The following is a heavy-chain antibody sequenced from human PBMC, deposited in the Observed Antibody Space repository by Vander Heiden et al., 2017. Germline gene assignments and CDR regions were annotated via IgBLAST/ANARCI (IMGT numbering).Heavy chain of an antibody. V-gene: IGHV4-39*01. Sequence: QLQLQESAPGLVKCSETLYLTCIDAGGTISSRSYNWCWIRQPPGKGLEWIGSIYYEGTHYYNPSLKSRVTVSVDASKNQFSLKLSSVAAADTAVYYCARRGDSSGYRPVYWGQGTLVTVSS. D-gene: IGHD3-22*01. CDR3: ARRGDSSGYRPVY. J-gene: IGHJ4*02. CDR1: GGTISSRSYN. CDR2: IYYEGTH.